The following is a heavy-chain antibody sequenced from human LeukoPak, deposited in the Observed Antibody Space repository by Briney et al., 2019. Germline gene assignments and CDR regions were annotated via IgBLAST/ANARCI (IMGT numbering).Heavy chain of an antibody. D-gene: IGHD3-22*01. CDR1: GGSISSSSYY. J-gene: IGHJ5*02. CDR2: IFYSGST. V-gene: IGHV4-61*05. Sequence: SETLSLTCTVSGGSISSSSYYWGWIRQPPGKGLQWIGYIFYSGSTNYNPSLQSRVTISLDTSKNQFSLKLNSVTAADTAVYYCVSNWYDNSGFFDPWGQGILVTVSS. CDR3: VSNWYDNSGFFDP.